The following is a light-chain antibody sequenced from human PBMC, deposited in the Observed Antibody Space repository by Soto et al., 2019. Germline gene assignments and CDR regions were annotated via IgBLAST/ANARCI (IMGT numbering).Light chain of an antibody. J-gene: IGLJ1*01. CDR2: NVN. Sequence: QSALTQSASVSGSPGQSITISCTGTSSDVGSYNHVSWYQQHPGAVPKLIIFNVNDRPSGVSNRFSGSKSGNTASLTISGLQAEDEADYYCSSFTSSTTYVFGTGTKVTVL. CDR3: SSFTSSTTYV. V-gene: IGLV2-14*01. CDR1: SSDVGSYNH.